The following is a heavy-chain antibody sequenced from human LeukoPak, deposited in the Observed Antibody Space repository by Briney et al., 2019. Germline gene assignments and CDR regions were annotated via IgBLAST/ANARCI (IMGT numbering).Heavy chain of an antibody. CDR2: IYYSGST. D-gene: IGHD2/OR15-2a*01. Sequence: SETLSLTCTVSGGSISSSSYYWGWIRQPPGKGLEWIGSIYYSGSTYYNPPLKSRVTISVDTSKNQFSLKLSSVTAADTAVYYCAGGSMGFDYWGQGTLVTVSS. CDR3: AGGSMGFDY. J-gene: IGHJ4*02. V-gene: IGHV4-39*07. CDR1: GGSISSSSYY.